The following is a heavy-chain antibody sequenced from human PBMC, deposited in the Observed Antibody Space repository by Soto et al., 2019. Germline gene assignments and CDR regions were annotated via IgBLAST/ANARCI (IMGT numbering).Heavy chain of an antibody. CDR3: ARGDSRYSGL. CDR2: INPSGST. J-gene: IGHJ4*02. D-gene: IGHD6-19*01. CDR1: GGSFSSYY. V-gene: IGHV4-34*01. Sequence: QVQLRQWGAGLLKPSESLSLPCAVYGGSFSSYYCTWIRQPPGKGLEWIGEINPSGSTNYNPSLKSRVTISVDTSRNQFSLRLTSVTAADTAVYYCARGDSRYSGLWGRGILVTVSS.